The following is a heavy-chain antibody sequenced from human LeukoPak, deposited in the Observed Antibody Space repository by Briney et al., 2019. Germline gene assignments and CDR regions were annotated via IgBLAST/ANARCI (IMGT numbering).Heavy chain of an antibody. D-gene: IGHD3-9*01. V-gene: IGHV3-23*01. Sequence: GGSLRLSCAASGFTFSSYAMSWVRQAPGKGLEWVSAISGSGGSTYYADSEKGRFTISRDNSKNTLYLQMNSLRAEDTAVYYCAKMGGYFDWLMAHFDYWGQGTLVTISS. CDR3: AKMGGYFDWLMAHFDY. J-gene: IGHJ4*02. CDR1: GFTFSSYA. CDR2: ISGSGGST.